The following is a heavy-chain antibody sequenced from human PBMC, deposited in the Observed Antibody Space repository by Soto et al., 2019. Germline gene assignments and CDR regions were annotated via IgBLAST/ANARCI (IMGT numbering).Heavy chain of an antibody. V-gene: IGHV3-23*01. D-gene: IGHD2-2*01. CDR1: GFMFSSFA. Sequence: GGSLRLSCAGSGFMFSSFAMTWVRQAPGKGLEWVSTTRSNGEHTYYADSVKGRFTVSRDNSKNTLFLEMSSLRAEDSAIYYCAKDSKSVSVSAARVYGMDVWGQGTTVTVSS. J-gene: IGHJ6*02. CDR3: AKDSKSVSVSAARVYGMDV. CDR2: TRSNGEHT.